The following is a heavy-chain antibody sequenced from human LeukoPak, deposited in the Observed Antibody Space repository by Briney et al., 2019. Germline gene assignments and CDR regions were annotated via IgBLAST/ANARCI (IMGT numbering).Heavy chain of an antibody. CDR1: GFTFSSYS. V-gene: IGHV3-21*01. CDR2: ISSSSSYI. D-gene: IGHD3-10*01. CDR3: ARDLRFGEFTTDR. J-gene: IGHJ5*02. Sequence: GGSLRLSCAASGFTFSSYSMNWVRQAPGKGLEWVSSISSSSSYIYYADSVKGRFTISRDNAKNSLYPQMNSLRAEDTAVYYCARDLRFGEFTTDRWGQGTLVTVSS.